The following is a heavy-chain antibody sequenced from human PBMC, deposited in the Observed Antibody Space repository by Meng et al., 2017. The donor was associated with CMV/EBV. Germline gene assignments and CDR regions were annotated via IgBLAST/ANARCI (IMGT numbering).Heavy chain of an antibody. V-gene: IGHV3-15*01. D-gene: IGHD1-26*01. Sequence: GGSLRLSCAASGFTFSNAWMSWVRQAPGKGLEWVGRIKTKIDGETADFAAPVKGRFSISRDDSKNTLYLQMNSLKAEDTAVYYCATDWSRQLLGSWGQGTLVTVSS. CDR1: GFTFSNAW. CDR3: ATDWSRQLLGS. CDR2: IKTKIDGETA. J-gene: IGHJ4*02.